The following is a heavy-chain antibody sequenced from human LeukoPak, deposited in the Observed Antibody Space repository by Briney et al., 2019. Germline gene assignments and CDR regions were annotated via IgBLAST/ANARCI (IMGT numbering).Heavy chain of an antibody. D-gene: IGHD3-22*01. Sequence: GGSLRLSCAASGFTFSSYEMNWVRQAPGKGLEWVALISYDGSNKYYADSVEGRFTISRDNSKNTLYLQMNSLRVEDAAVYYCAKDWDPGYYDSSGSYPDYWGQGTLVTVSS. V-gene: IGHV3-30*18. J-gene: IGHJ4*02. CDR1: GFTFSSYE. CDR2: ISYDGSNK. CDR3: AKDWDPGYYDSSGSYPDY.